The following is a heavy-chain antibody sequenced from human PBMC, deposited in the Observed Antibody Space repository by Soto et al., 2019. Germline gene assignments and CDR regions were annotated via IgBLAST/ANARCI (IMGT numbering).Heavy chain of an antibody. CDR2: IIPIFGAA. J-gene: IGHJ4*02. D-gene: IGHD3-22*01. Sequence: QVQLVQSGAEVTKPGSSVKVSCKASGGTFSNYAIDWVRQAPGQGLEWMGGIIPIFGAANYAQKFQGRITITADESTSTAYMELRSLRSEDTAVYYCARGVHYDSSGYYYFYWGQGTLVTVSS. CDR3: ARGVHYDSSGYYYFY. V-gene: IGHV1-69*01. CDR1: GGTFSNYA.